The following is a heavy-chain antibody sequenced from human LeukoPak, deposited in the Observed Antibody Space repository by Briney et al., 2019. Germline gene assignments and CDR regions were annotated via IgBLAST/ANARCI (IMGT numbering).Heavy chain of an antibody. CDR3: AKRVTTVVTPYYFDY. CDR2: ISGSGGST. D-gene: IGHD4-23*01. V-gene: IGHV3-23*01. Sequence: GSLRLSCAASGFPFSSYAISWVRQAPGKGLEWVSAISGSGGSTHYADSVKGRFTISRDNSKNTLYLQMNSLRAEDTAVYYCAKRVTTVVTPYYFDYWGQGTLVTVSS. J-gene: IGHJ4*02. CDR1: GFPFSSYA.